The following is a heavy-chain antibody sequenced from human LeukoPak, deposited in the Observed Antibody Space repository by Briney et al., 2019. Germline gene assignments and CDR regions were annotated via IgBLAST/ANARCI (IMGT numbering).Heavy chain of an antibody. D-gene: IGHD3-10*01. Sequence: SPGGSLRLSCAASGFPFTYTWMNWVRQAPGKGPEWVGHIKGKSDGGTTEYAAPVKGRFTISRDDSKSTLYLQMTSLNTDDTAVYYCSRGHYGRWGQGTLVTVSS. CDR1: GFPFTYTW. J-gene: IGHJ4*02. CDR3: SRGHYGR. CDR2: IKGKSDGGTT. V-gene: IGHV3-15*01.